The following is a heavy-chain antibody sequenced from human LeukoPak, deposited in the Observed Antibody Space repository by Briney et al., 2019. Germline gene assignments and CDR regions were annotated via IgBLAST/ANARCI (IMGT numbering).Heavy chain of an antibody. CDR3: AKDYSNYDRFEY. J-gene: IGHJ4*02. V-gene: IGHV3-23*01. D-gene: IGHD4-11*01. CDR1: GFTFSSYA. CDR2: ISGAGGSI. Sequence: GGSLRLSCAASGFTFSSYAMSWVRQAPGKGLEWVSDISGAGGSIDYADSVKGRFTSSRDNSKNTLYLQMNSLRAEDTAVYYCAKDYSNYDRFEYWGQGTQVTVSS.